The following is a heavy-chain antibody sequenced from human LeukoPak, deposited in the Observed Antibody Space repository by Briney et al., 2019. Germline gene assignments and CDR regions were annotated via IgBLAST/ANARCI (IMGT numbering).Heavy chain of an antibody. CDR1: GGSISSSSYY. CDR2: IYYSGST. V-gene: IGHV4-39*07. D-gene: IGHD6-6*01. Sequence: SETLSLTCTVSGGSISSSSYYWGWIRQPPGKGLEWIGSIYYSGSTYYNPSLKSRVTISVDTSKNQFSLKLSSVTAADTAVYYCARDQVPRVLVSGEQLGLPDYWGQGTLVTVSS. J-gene: IGHJ4*02. CDR3: ARDQVPRVLVSGEQLGLPDY.